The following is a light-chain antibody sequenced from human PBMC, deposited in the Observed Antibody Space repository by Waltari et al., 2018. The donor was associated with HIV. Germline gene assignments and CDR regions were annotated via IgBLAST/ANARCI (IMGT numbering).Light chain of an antibody. CDR1: SSDAGGYNY. V-gene: IGLV2-14*01. J-gene: IGLJ2*01. Sequence: QSALTQPASVSGSPGQSITISCTGTSSDAGGYNYVSWYQQHPGKAPNLMIYEVSNRPSGVSNRFSGSKSGNTASLTISGLQAEDEADYYCSSYTSSSTLDVVFGGGTKLTVL. CDR3: SSYTSSSTLDVV. CDR2: EVS.